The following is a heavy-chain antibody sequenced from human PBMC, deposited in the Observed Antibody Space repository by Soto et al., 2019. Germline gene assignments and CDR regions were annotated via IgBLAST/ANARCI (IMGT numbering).Heavy chain of an antibody. D-gene: IGHD3-3*01. CDR1: GFTFTSSA. Sequence: SVKASCKASGFTFTSSAVQWVRQARGQRLEWIVWIVVGSGNPNSSQKFQERVTITRDMSTSTAYMELSSLRSEDTAVYYCAADPEVGWLLYYYYGMDVWGQGTTVTVSS. CDR2: IVVGSGNP. J-gene: IGHJ6*02. V-gene: IGHV1-58*01. CDR3: AADPEVGWLLYYYYGMDV.